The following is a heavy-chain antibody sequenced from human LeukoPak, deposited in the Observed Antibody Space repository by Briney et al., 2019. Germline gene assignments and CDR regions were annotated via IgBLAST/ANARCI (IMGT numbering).Heavy chain of an antibody. D-gene: IGHD2-15*01. CDR3: ARLIVVVVAASSYFDS. J-gene: IGHJ4*02. CDR1: GFTFGEDA. V-gene: IGHV3-49*03. CDR2: IRTKTNGATA. Sequence: GRSLRLSCTASGFTFGEDAMSWFRQAPGKGLEWLGFIRTKTNGATAEYAASVKGRFSISRDDSNSIAYLQMNSLKPEDTAVYYCARLIVVVVAASSYFDSWGQGTRVTVSS.